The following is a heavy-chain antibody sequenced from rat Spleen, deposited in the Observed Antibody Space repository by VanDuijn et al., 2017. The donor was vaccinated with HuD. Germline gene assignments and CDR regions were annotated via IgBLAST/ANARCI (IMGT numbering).Heavy chain of an antibody. J-gene: IGHJ2*01. Sequence: EVQLVESDGGLVQPGRSLKLSCAASGFTLSDHYMAWVRQAPTKGLEWVASITNTGGSTYYPDSVKGRFSISRDNAENTVYLHMHSLRSEDTANYYCVKDRVGGYAFDYWGQGVMVTVSS. CDR2: ITNTGGST. D-gene: IGHD1-11*01. CDR1: GFTLSDHY. V-gene: IGHV5-20*01. CDR3: VKDRVGGYAFDY.